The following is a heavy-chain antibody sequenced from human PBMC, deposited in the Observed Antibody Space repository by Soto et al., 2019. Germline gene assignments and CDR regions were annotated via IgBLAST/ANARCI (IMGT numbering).Heavy chain of an antibody. CDR2: ISWNSGSI. D-gene: IGHD3-22*01. V-gene: IGHV3-9*01. CDR1: GFTFDDYA. J-gene: IGHJ3*02. CDR3: AKAMIVVVRDAFDI. Sequence: PGGSLRLSCAASGFTFDDYAMHWVRQAPGKGLEWVSGISWNSGSIYYADSVKCRFTISRDNAKNSLYLQMNSLRAEDTAVYYCAKAMIVVVRDAFDIWGQGTMVTVSS.